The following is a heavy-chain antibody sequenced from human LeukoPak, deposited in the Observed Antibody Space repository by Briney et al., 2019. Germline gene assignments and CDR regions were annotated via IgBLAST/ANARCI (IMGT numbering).Heavy chain of an antibody. CDR3: ARRVYSATLVSPFDY. CDR1: GYSFTSYW. J-gene: IGHJ4*02. D-gene: IGHD5-18*01. V-gene: IGHV5-51*01. CDR2: IYPGDSDT. Sequence: GESLKIPCKGSGYSFTSYWIGWVRQMPGKGLEWMGIIYPGDSDTRYSPSFQGQVTISADKSISTAYLQWSSLKASDTAMYYCARRVYSATLVSPFDYWGQGTLVTVSS.